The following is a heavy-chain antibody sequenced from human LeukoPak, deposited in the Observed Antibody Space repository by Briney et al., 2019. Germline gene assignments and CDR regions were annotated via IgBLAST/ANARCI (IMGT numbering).Heavy chain of an antibody. CDR2: IYYSGST. V-gene: IGHV4-39*07. Sequence: SETLSLTCTVSGGSISSSSYYWGWIRQPPGKGLEWIGSIYYSGSTYYNPSLKSRVTISVDTSKNQFSLKLSSVTAADAAVYYCARVYYSRSYDYWYFDLWGRGTLVTVSS. CDR1: GGSISSSSYY. D-gene: IGHD6-13*01. J-gene: IGHJ2*01. CDR3: ARVYYSRSYDYWYFDL.